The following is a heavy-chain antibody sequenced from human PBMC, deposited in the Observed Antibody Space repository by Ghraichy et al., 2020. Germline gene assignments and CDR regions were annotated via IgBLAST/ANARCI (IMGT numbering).Heavy chain of an antibody. CDR1: GGSISTHY. CDR2: VSDTGNT. CDR3: ATGLDYGYYFRFDI. J-gene: IGHJ4*02. Sequence: SETLSLTCTVSGGSISTHYWNWIRQPPGKAREWIGYVSDTGNTRYNPSLKSRVTTSVDTSKKQVSLRLTSVTAAYTALYYCATGLDYGYYFRFDIWGQGTLVTVSS. V-gene: IGHV4-59*11. D-gene: IGHD4-17*01.